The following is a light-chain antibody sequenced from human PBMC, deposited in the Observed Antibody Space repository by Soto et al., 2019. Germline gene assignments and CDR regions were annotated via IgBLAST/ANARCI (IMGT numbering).Light chain of an antibody. J-gene: IGKJ1*01. V-gene: IGKV1-9*01. CDR1: QGVRSY. CDR2: GAS. Sequence: QFTQSPSSLSASFGDRVPITFRASQGVRSYLAWFQQRPGKAPKLLIFGASTLQNGVPARFSGGGFGTEFTLTITSLQPEDFATYYCHQVYTYPRTFGQGTKVDIK. CDR3: HQVYTYPRT.